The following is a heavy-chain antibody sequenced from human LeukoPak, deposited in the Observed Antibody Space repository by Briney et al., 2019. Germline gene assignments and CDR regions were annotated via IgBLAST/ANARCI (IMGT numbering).Heavy chain of an antibody. CDR3: ATSGGYYQFDY. J-gene: IGHJ4*02. CDR1: RFTVSSNY. Sequence: SGGSLRLSCAASRFTVSSNYMNWVRQAPGKGLEWVSVIYSGGSTYYVGSVKGRFTISRDNSKNTLYLQMNSLRADDTAVYYCATSGGYYQFDYWGQGTLVTVSS. CDR2: IYSGGST. V-gene: IGHV3-53*01. D-gene: IGHD1-26*01.